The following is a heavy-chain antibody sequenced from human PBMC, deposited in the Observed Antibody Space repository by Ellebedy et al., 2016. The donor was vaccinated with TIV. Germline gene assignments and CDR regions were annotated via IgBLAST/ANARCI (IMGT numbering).Heavy chain of an antibody. J-gene: IGHJ6*02. CDR3: TTGDLRGKLEGPDYYYGMDV. V-gene: IGHV3-15*07. CDR1: GFTFSNAW. D-gene: IGHD1-1*01. Sequence: PGGSLRLSCAASGFTFSNAWMNWVRQAPGKGMEWVGRIKSKTDAGTTDYAAHVKGRFTISSDDSKNTLFLQMNSLKTEDTAVYYCTTGDLRGKLEGPDYYYGMDVWGQGTTVTVPS. CDR2: IKSKTDAGTT.